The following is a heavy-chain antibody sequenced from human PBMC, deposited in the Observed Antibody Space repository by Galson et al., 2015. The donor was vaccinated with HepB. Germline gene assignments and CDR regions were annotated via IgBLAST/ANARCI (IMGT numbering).Heavy chain of an antibody. Sequence: SLRLSCAASGFTFSTYDLHWVRHVTGKGLEWVSAISTDGDPFYADSVRGRFTLSREHAKNSWYLQMNSLRVKDTAVYYCAGVRWVDRAFDIWGQGTMVTVSS. CDR2: ISTDGDP. D-gene: IGHD4-23*01. CDR3: AGVRWVDRAFDI. V-gene: IGHV3-13*05. CDR1: GFTFSTYD. J-gene: IGHJ3*02.